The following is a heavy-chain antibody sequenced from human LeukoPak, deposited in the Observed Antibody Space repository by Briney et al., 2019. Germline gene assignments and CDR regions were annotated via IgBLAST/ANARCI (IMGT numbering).Heavy chain of an antibody. Sequence: KPGGSLRLSCAAAGFTLNDYYMSWLRQAAGKGVEWVSDIGGSDSIISYGYSVKGRFTISRDIARNSLYLQMTSLRAEDTAVYYCAREIVAGTFDRWGQGTLVAVSS. CDR2: IGGSDSII. V-gene: IGHV3-11*01. D-gene: IGHD6-19*01. CDR3: AREIVAGTFDR. J-gene: IGHJ4*02. CDR1: GFTLNDYY.